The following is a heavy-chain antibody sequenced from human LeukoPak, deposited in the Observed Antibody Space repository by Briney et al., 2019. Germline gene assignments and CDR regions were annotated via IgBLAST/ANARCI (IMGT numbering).Heavy chain of an antibody. CDR2: IYYSGST. CDR3: ARDAYGSYCGGDCPGAFDI. CDR1: GGSISSYY. J-gene: IGHJ3*02. D-gene: IGHD2-21*02. V-gene: IGHV4-59*01. Sequence: PSETLSLTCTVSGGSISSYYWSWIRQPPGKGLEWIGYIYYSGSTNYSPSLKSRVTISVDTSKNQFSLKLSSVTAADTAVYYCARDAYGSYCGGDCPGAFDIWGQGTMVTVSS.